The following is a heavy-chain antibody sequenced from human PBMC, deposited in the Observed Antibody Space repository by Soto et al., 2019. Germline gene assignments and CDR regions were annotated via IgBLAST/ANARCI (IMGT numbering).Heavy chain of an antibody. J-gene: IGHJ4*02. CDR2: IYSGGST. CDR1: GFTVSSNY. CDR3: ARAGKALGIAAAGYFDY. D-gene: IGHD6-13*01. V-gene: IGHV3-53*01. Sequence: EVQLVESGGGLIQPGGSLRLSCAASGFTVSSNYMSWVRQAPVKGLEWVSVIYSGGSTYYSDSVKGRFTISRDNSKNTLYLQMNSLRAEDTAVYYCARAGKALGIAAAGYFDYWGQGTLVTVSS.